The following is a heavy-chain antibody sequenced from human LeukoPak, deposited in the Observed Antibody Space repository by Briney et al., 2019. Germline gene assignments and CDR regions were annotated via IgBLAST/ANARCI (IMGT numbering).Heavy chain of an antibody. D-gene: IGHD3-10*02. CDR3: MFGWVTGPY. Sequence: GGSLRLSCAASGFTFSGYVMSWVRQAPGKGLEWVSGIIGTGASTYYADSVKGRFTISRDNSKNTLYLQMNSLRAEDTAVYYCMFGWVTGPYWGQGTLVTVSS. V-gene: IGHV3-23*01. J-gene: IGHJ4*02. CDR2: IIGTGAST. CDR1: GFTFSGYV.